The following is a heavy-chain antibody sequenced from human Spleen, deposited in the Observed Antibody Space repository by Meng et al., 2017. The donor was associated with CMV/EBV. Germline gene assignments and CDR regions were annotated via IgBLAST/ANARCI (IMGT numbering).Heavy chain of an antibody. J-gene: IGHJ6*01. Sequence: ASVQVTCRASGYIFTDYYMHWVRQAPGQGLEWMGWVNPNSGGTNYAQKFQGRVTMTRDTSITTAYMELSRLISDATAVYFCARDRAPVIYYYGMDVWGQGTTVTVSS. CDR2: VNPNSGGT. CDR1: GYIFTDYY. CDR3: ARDRAPVIYYYGMDV. V-gene: IGHV1-2*02. D-gene: IGHD3-10*01.